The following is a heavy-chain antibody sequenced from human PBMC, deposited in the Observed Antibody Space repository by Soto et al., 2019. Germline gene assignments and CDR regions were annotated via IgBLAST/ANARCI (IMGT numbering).Heavy chain of an antibody. V-gene: IGHV4-31*03. CDR2: IFYSGST. CDR3: ARLVAVAGTIWFDP. D-gene: IGHD6-19*01. CDR1: GGSIGSGGYY. Sequence: SETLSLTCTVSGGSIGSGGYYWSWIRQHPGEGLEWIGYIFYSGSTHYNPSLKSRVTISVDTSKNQFSLKLSSVTAADTAVYYCARLVAVAGTIWFDPWGQGTLVTVSS. J-gene: IGHJ5*02.